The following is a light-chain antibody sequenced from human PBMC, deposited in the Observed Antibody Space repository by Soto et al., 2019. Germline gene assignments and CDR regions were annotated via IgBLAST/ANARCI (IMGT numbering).Light chain of an antibody. Sequence: QSALTQPASVSGSPGQSITISCTGTSSDVGGYNYVSWYQQHPGKAPKLMIYDVTNRPSGVSNRFSGSKSGNTASLTISGLQAEDEADYYCTSYTRSSTPLFGGGTQLTVL. CDR3: TSYTRSSTPL. V-gene: IGLV2-14*01. CDR2: DVT. CDR1: SSDVGGYNY. J-gene: IGLJ3*02.